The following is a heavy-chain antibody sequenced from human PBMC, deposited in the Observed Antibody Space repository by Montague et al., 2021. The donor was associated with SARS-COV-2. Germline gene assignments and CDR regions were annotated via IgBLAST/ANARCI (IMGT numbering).Heavy chain of an antibody. J-gene: IGHJ2*01. V-gene: IGHV4-34*01. Sequence: SETLSLTYAVYGGSFSDYCWSWIRQPPGKGLEWIGEINHSGSTNYNPSLRSRVTISVDTSKNQFSLKLSAVTAADTAVYYCARGAPTISMILVVMTGAGWYFDLWGRGTLVTVSS. CDR2: INHSGST. CDR3: ARGAPTISMILVVMTGAGWYFDL. D-gene: IGHD3-22*01. CDR1: GGSFSDYC.